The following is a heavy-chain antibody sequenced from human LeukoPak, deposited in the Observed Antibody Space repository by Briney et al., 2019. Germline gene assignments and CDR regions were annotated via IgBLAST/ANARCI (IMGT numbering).Heavy chain of an antibody. CDR3: VREEVRTTEGYFDH. Sequence: GGSLRLSCAASGFTFSTYGIHWVRQAPGKGLEWVAFIRYDGTNKWYADSVKGRFTISRDNSKNMLYLQMNSLRAEDTAVYYCVREEVRTTEGYFDHWGQGTLVTVSS. D-gene: IGHD1-7*01. J-gene: IGHJ4*02. CDR2: IRYDGTNK. CDR1: GFTFSTYG. V-gene: IGHV3-30*02.